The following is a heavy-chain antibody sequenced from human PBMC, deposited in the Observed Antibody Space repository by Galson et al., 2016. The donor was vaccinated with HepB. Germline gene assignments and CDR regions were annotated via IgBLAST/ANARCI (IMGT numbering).Heavy chain of an antibody. V-gene: IGHV2-70*11. CDR2: IDWDDDK. D-gene: IGHD5-18*01. CDR1: GFSLSTSGMC. J-gene: IGHJ6*02. CDR3: ARIRTGTAMVNRYSYGYDGYGMGV. Sequence: PALVKPTQTLTLTCTSSGFSLSTSGMCVSWIRQPPGKALEWLARIDWDDDKYYSTSLKTRLTISKDTSRNQVVLTMTNMDPVDTATYYCARIRTGTAMVNRYSYGYDGYGMGVWGQGATVTVSS.